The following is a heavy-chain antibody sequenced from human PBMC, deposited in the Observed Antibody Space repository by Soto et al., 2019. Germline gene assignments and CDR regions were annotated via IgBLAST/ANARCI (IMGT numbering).Heavy chain of an antibody. Sequence: ASVKVSCKASGGTFSSYAISWVRQAPGQGLEWMGGIIPIFGTANYAQKFQGRVTITADESTSTAYMELSSLRSEDTAVYYCASPVRFLEWTPRYYGMDVWGEGTTLTV. CDR3: ASPVRFLEWTPRYYGMDV. CDR1: GGTFSSYA. CDR2: IIPIFGTA. J-gene: IGHJ6*02. D-gene: IGHD3-3*01. V-gene: IGHV1-69*13.